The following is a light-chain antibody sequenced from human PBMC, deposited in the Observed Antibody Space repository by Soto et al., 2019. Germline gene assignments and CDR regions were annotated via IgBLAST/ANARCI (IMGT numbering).Light chain of an antibody. V-gene: IGKV3-11*01. CDR2: DAS. J-gene: IGKJ5*01. CDR3: EERSNWPIT. Sequence: EIVLTQSPATLSLSPGERATLSCRASQSVSSYLAWYQKKPGQAPRLLIYDASNRATGIPARCSGSGSGTAFTLTMSSLETEDFAADYWEERSNWPITFGQGPRLEIK. CDR1: QSVSSY.